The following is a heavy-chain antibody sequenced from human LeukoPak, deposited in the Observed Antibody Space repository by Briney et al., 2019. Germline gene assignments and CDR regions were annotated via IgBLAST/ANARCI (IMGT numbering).Heavy chain of an antibody. J-gene: IGHJ4*02. CDR3: ARESVFCSSTRCSDGDFDY. CDR1: GYTFTDYY. CDR2: INPNSGGT. Sequence: ASVKVSCKASGYTFTDYYIHWVRQAPGQGLEWVGRINPNSGGTNYEQKFKARVTMTRDTAISTAYMELSRLTSADTSVYYCARESVFCSSTRCSDGDFDYWGQGTLVTVSS. V-gene: IGHV1-2*06. D-gene: IGHD2-2*01.